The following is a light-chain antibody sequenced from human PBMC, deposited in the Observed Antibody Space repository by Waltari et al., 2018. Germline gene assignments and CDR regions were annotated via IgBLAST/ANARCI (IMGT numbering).Light chain of an antibody. CDR3: QQYYAYPGT. CDR1: QGISSY. V-gene: IGKV1-8*01. CDR2: AGS. Sequence: AIRMTQSPSSLSASTGDRVTITCRESQGISSYLGWYQQKPGKAPKLLIYAGSTLQSGVPSRFSGSGFGTDFTLIITCLQSEDFATYYCQQYYAYPGTFGQGTKVEI. J-gene: IGKJ1*01.